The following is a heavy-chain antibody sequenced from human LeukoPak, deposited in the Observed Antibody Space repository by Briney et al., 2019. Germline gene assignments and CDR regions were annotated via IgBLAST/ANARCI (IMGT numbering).Heavy chain of an antibody. D-gene: IGHD3-22*01. CDR3: APSYYYDSSGYLGY. Sequence: GGSLRLSCAASGFTFSSSAMSWVRQAPGKGLEWVSSISGSGSGGSTYYADSVKGRFTISRDNFKNTLYLQMSGLRAEDTAVYYCAPSYYYDSSGYLGYWGQGTLVTVSS. V-gene: IGHV3-23*01. J-gene: IGHJ4*02. CDR2: ISGSGSGGST. CDR1: GFTFSSSA.